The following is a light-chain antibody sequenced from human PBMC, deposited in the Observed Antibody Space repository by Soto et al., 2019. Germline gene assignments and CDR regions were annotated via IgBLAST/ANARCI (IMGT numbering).Light chain of an antibody. CDR3: QQTDNFPLA. V-gene: IGKV1-12*01. CDR2: AAS. CDR1: QDINSW. J-gene: IGKJ4*01. Sequence: DIPMTQSPSSVSASVGDRVTITCRASQDINSWLAWYQQKPGKAPKLLIYAASNLQSGVPSRFSGGGSGTDFTLTISSLQPDDLATYYCQQTDNFPLAFGGGTKVEIK.